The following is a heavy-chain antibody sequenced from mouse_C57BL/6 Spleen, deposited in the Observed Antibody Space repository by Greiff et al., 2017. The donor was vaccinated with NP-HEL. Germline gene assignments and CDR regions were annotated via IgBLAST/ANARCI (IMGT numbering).Heavy chain of an antibody. CDR1: GYTFTDYE. CDR2: IDPETGGT. D-gene: IGHD2-10*01. CDR3: TRRGPYYYFDY. Sequence: VQLQQSGAELVRPGASVTLSCKASGYTFTDYEMHWVKQTPVHGLEWIGAIDPETGGTAYNQKFKGKAILTADKSSSTAYMELRSLTSEDSAVYYCTRRGPYYYFDYWGQGTTLTVSS. V-gene: IGHV1-15*01. J-gene: IGHJ2*01.